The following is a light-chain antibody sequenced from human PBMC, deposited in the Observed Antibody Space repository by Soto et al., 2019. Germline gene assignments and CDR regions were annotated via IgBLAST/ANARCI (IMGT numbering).Light chain of an antibody. V-gene: IGKV3-20*01. Sequence: ELVLTQSPGTLSLSPGERATLSCRASQSVSSSYLAWYQQKPGQAPRLLIYGASNRATGIPDRFSGSGSGTGFTLTISRLEPEDFAVYFCQQYGRSPPFTFGQGTKVEIK. CDR2: GAS. CDR1: QSVSSSY. J-gene: IGKJ2*01. CDR3: QQYGRSPPFT.